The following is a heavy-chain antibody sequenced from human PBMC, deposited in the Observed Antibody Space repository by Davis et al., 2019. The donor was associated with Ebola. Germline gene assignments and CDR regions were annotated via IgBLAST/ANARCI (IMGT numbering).Heavy chain of an antibody. D-gene: IGHD3-3*01. Sequence: GESLKISCAASGFTFSSYAMHWVRQAPGKGLEWVAVISFDGSNKYYADSVKGRFTISRDNSKNTLYLQMNSLRAEDTAVYYCAKDHHRDFGPNYYYYYMDVWGKGTTVTVSS. CDR3: AKDHHRDFGPNYYYYYMDV. V-gene: IGHV3-30-3*01. J-gene: IGHJ6*03. CDR1: GFTFSSYA. CDR2: ISFDGSNK.